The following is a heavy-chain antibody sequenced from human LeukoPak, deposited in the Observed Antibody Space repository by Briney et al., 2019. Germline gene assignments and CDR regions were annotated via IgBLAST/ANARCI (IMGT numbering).Heavy chain of an antibody. CDR2: IRGSGGST. CDR3: ARDLAWGAFDY. D-gene: IGHD7-27*01. V-gene: IGHV3-23*01. Sequence: GGSLRLSCAASGFTFSNYAMTWVRQAPGKGLEWVSAIRGSGGSTYYADSVKGRFTISRDNSKNTLYLQMNSLRAEDTAVYYCARDLAWGAFDYWGQGTLVTVSS. CDR1: GFTFSNYA. J-gene: IGHJ4*02.